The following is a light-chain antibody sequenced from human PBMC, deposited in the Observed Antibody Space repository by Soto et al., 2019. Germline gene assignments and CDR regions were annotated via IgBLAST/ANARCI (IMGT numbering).Light chain of an antibody. Sequence: QSALTQPASVSGSPGESITISCTGTSSDVGAYDYVSWYQQHPGKAPKLMIYEVSNRPSGVSNRFSGSKSGNTASLTISGLQSEDEADYYCSSYTSRNTQVFGTGTKLPVL. CDR3: SSYTSRNTQV. V-gene: IGLV2-14*01. J-gene: IGLJ1*01. CDR1: SSDVGAYDY. CDR2: EVS.